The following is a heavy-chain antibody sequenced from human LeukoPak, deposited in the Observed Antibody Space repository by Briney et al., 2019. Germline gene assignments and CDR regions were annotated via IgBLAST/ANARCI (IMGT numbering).Heavy chain of an antibody. V-gene: IGHV3-21*01. Sequence: PGGSLRLSCAASGFAFISHSLNWVRQAPGKGLEWVSSISSSNNYIYYADSVKGRFIISRDNAKNSLYLQMNSLRVEDTAVYYCARDDCSGGSCLDVWGKGTTVTVSS. CDR2: ISSSNNYI. J-gene: IGHJ6*04. CDR3: ARDDCSGGSCLDV. D-gene: IGHD2-15*01. CDR1: GFAFISHS.